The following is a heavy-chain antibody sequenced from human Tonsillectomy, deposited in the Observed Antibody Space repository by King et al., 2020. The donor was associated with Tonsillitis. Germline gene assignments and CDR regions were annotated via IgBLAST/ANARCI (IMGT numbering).Heavy chain of an antibody. Sequence: VQLVQSGAEVKKPGSSVKVSCKASGGAFNSYAISWVRQAPGQGFEWMGRIIPYLNIADYAQKFQGRVSITADTSTSTASMELSNLRSDDTAVYYCARDFFSAAAGGVNAFDFWGQGTMVTVSS. J-gene: IGHJ3*01. D-gene: IGHD6-25*01. CDR2: IIPYLNIA. V-gene: IGHV1-69*09. CDR3: ARDFFSAAAGGVNAFDF. CDR1: GGAFNSYA.